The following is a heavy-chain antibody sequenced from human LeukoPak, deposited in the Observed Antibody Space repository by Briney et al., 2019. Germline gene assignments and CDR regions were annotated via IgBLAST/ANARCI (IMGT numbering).Heavy chain of an antibody. CDR1: GFTFSSYA. CDR2: ISGSGGST. Sequence: QAGGSLRLSCAASGFTFSSYAMSWVRQAPGKGLEWVSAISGSGGSTYYADSVKGRFTISRDNAKNTLYLQMNSLRAEETAVYYCAKDGVGGTYFYYFDYWGQGTLVTVSS. J-gene: IGHJ4*02. CDR3: AKDGVGGTYFYYFDY. D-gene: IGHD1-26*01. V-gene: IGHV3-23*01.